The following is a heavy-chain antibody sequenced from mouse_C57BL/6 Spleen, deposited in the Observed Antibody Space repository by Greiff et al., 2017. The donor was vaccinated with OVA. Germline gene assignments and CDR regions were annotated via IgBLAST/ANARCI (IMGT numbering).Heavy chain of an antibody. Sequence: EVQRVESGGGLVKPGGSLKLSCAASGFTFSSYAMSWVRQTPEKRLEWVATISDGGSYTYYPDNVKGRFTISRDNAKNNLYLQMSHLKSEDTAMYYCARDYYGYDGAMDYWGQGTSVTVSS. V-gene: IGHV5-4*01. CDR2: ISDGGSYT. J-gene: IGHJ4*01. CDR1: GFTFSSYA. D-gene: IGHD2-2*01. CDR3: ARDYYGYDGAMDY.